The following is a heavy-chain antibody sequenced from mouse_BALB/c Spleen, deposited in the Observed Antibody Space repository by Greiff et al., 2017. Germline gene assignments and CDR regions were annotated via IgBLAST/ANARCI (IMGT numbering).Heavy chain of an antibody. CDR1: GFSLTSYG. CDR2: IWAGGST. CDR3: ASSGKGFAY. J-gene: IGHJ3*01. V-gene: IGHV2-9*02. D-gene: IGHD2-1*01. Sequence: VQVVESGPGLVAPSQSLSITCTVSGFSLTSYGVHWVRQPPGKGLEWLGVIWAGGSTNYNSALMSRLSISKDNSKSQVFLKMNSLQTDDTAMYYCASSGKGFAYWGQGTLVTVSA.